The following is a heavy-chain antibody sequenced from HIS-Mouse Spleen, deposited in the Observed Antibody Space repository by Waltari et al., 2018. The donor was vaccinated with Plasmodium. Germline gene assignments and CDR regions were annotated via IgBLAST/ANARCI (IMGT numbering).Heavy chain of an antibody. CDR2: IKQDGSDK. CDR1: GFTFSSYW. CDR3: ASSWYWYFDL. D-gene: IGHD6-13*01. J-gene: IGHJ2*01. Sequence: EVQLVESGGGLVQPGGSLRLSCAASGFTFSSYWMSWVRQAPGKGLEGVANIKQDGSDKDYVDAVKGRFTISRDNAKNSLYLQMNSLRAEDTAVYYCASSWYWYFDLWGRGTLVTVSS. V-gene: IGHV3-7*01.